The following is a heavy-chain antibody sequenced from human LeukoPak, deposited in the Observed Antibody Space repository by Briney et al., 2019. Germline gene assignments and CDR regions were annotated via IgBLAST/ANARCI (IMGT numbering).Heavy chain of an antibody. V-gene: IGHV4-34*01. CDR2: INHSGST. J-gene: IGHJ4*02. CDR1: GGSFSGYY. CDR3: ARGTMVRGVIIRTLYYFDY. Sequence: SETLAVTCAVYGGSFSGYYWSWIRQPLGKGLEWIGEINHSGSTNYDRSLKSRVTISVDTSKNQFSLKLSSVTAADTAVYYCARGTMVRGVIIRTLYYFDYWGQGTLVTVSS. D-gene: IGHD3-10*01.